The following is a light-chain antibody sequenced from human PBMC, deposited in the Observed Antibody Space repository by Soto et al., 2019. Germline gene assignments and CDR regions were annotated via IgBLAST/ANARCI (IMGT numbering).Light chain of an antibody. CDR2: GAS. V-gene: IGKV1-39*01. CDR3: QQTFDIAYS. J-gene: IGKJ2*03. CDR1: QTISTY. Sequence: DILMTQSPSSLSASVGDSITITCRASQTISTYLNWYQQKPGKVPKVLISGASSLQSGVPSRFSGRGSGTDFTLTISSLQPEDFAAYYCQQTFDIAYSFGQGTKVDIK.